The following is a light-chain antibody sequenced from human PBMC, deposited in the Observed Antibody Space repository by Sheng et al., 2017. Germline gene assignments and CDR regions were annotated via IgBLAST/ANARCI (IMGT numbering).Light chain of an antibody. CDR1: SSDVGAYNY. CDR3: TSYTNTGIVV. J-gene: IGLJ2*01. CDR2: DVS. Sequence: QSALTQPASVSGSPGQSITISCTGTSSDVGAYNYLSWYQQSPGRAPKLIIIDVSKRPVQGFRNRFSGSKSGNTASLTISGLQGEDEADYYCTSYTNTGIVV. V-gene: IGLV2-14*01.